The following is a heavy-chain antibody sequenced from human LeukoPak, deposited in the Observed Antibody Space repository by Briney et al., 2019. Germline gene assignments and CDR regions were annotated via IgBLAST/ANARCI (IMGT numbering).Heavy chain of an antibody. V-gene: IGHV5-51*01. CDR3: ARREYCSGGSCYTWFDP. Sequence: GESLKISRKGSGYSINNYWIGWVRQMPGKGLEWMGIIYPADSDIRYSPSFQGQVTISADKSISTAYLQWSSLKASDTAMYYCARREYCSGGSCYTWFDPWGQGTLVTVSS. D-gene: IGHD2-15*01. J-gene: IGHJ5*02. CDR1: GYSINNYW. CDR2: IYPADSDI.